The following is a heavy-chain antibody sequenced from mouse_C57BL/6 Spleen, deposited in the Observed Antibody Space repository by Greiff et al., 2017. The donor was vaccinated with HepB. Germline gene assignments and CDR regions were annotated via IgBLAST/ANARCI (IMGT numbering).Heavy chain of an antibody. CDR1: GFTFSDYG. D-gene: IGHD1-1*01. CDR2: ISSGSSTI. V-gene: IGHV5-17*01. J-gene: IGHJ4*01. Sequence: EVKLMESGGGLVKPGGSLKLSCAASGFTFSDYGMHWVRQAPEKGLEWVAYISSGSSTIYYADTVKGRFTISRDNAKSTLFLQMTSLRSEDTAMYYCARRDYYGSRNYAMDYWGQGPSVTVSS. CDR3: ARRDYYGSRNYAMDY.